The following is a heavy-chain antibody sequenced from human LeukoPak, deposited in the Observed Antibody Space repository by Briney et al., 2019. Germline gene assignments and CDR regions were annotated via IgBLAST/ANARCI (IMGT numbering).Heavy chain of an antibody. V-gene: IGHV4-59*01. CDR1: GDSISSYY. J-gene: IGHJ4*02. D-gene: IGHD6-13*01. CDR2: IYHSGST. CDR3: ATGYSSTWYYFDS. Sequence: SETLSLTCTVSGDSISSYYWSWIRQPPGKGLEWIGYIYHSGSTNYNPSLKSRVTISADTSKDQFSLKLASVTAADTAVYYCATGYSSTWYYFDSWGQGTLVTVSS.